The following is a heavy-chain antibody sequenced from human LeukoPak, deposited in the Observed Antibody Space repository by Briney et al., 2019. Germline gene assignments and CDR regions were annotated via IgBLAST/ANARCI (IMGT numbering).Heavy chain of an antibody. D-gene: IGHD1-26*01. J-gene: IGHJ6*02. Sequence: GRSLRLSCAASGFTFSSYGMHWVRQAPGKGLEWVAVISYDGSNKYYADSVKGRFTISRDNSKNTLYLQMNSLRAEDTAVYYCARTREPPMGDYYYYGMDVWGQGTTVTVSS. CDR3: ARTREPPMGDYYYYGMDV. V-gene: IGHV3-30*03. CDR1: GFTFSSYG. CDR2: ISYDGSNK.